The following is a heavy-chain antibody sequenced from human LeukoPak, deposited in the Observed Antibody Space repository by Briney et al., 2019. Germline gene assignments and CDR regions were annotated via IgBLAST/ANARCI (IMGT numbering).Heavy chain of an antibody. CDR1: GFTFSSYA. J-gene: IGHJ4*02. CDR2: ISGSGGST. D-gene: IGHD2-21*02. CDR3: ARDMGMVVVTGNFDY. Sequence: GGSLRLSCAASGFTFSSYAMSWVRQAPGKGLEWVSAISGSGGSTYYADSVKGRFTISRDNSKNTLYLQMNSLRAEDTAVYYCARDMGMVVVTGNFDYWGQGTLVTVSS. V-gene: IGHV3-23*01.